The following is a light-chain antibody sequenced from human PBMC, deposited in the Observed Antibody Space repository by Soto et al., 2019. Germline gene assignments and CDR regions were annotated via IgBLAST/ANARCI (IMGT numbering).Light chain of an antibody. J-gene: IGKJ1*01. Sequence: VQMTQSASFVSASIGDSVTITCRASQDIGVRLAWFQQKPGKAPKYLIQSASSLQSGVPSTFSGSGSGTDFNLTINSLHTEDFATYYCLQVYNFPRTFGQGTKVDIK. CDR3: LQVYNFPRT. V-gene: IGKV1-12*01. CDR2: SAS. CDR1: QDIGVR.